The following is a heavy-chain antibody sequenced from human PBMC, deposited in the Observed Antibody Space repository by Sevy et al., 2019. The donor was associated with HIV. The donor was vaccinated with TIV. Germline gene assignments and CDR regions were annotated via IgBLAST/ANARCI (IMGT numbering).Heavy chain of an antibody. Sequence: GGSLRLSCAASGLTFNDYNLSWIHQAPGKGLEWVSYISTSTSTTTIYYADSVKGRFTISRDNAKNSIYLQMNSLRVDDTAVYYCARAAGWFDAWGQGTLVTVSS. V-gene: IGHV3-11*01. CDR2: ISTSTSTTTI. J-gene: IGHJ5*02. CDR3: ARAAGWFDA. CDR1: GLTFNDYN.